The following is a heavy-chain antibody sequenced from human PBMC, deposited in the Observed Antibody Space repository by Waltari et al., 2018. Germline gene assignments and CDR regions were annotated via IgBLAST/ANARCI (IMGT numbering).Heavy chain of an antibody. V-gene: IGHV3-48*04. D-gene: IGHD3-22*01. CDR2: ISSSSSTI. Sequence: EVQLVESGGGLVQPGGSLRLSCAASGFTFSSSSINWVRQAPGKGLEWVSYISSSSSTIYYADSVKGRFTISRDNAKNSLYLQMNSLRAEDTAVYYCARDPDYYDSSGYYGHDYWGQGTLVTVSS. CDR3: ARDPDYYDSSGYYGHDY. J-gene: IGHJ4*02. CDR1: GFTFSSSS.